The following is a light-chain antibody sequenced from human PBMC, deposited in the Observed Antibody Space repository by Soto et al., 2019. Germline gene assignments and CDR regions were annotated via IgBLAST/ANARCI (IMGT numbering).Light chain of an antibody. CDR2: GDN. CDR1: SSNIGSFYD. CDR3: QSYDNSLNHVV. Sequence: SVLTRPPSVSGAPGQRVTIPCTGSSSNIGSFYDVHWYQQLPGTVPKLLIYGDNNRPSGVPDRFSGSKSGTAASLAITGLQAEDEADYYCQSYDNSLNHVVFGGGTQLTVL. V-gene: IGLV1-40*01. J-gene: IGLJ2*01.